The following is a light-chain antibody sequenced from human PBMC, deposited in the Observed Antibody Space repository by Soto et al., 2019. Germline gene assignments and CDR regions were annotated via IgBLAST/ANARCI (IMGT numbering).Light chain of an antibody. Sequence: QSALTQPASVSGSPGQSITISCTGSSSDVCGYNYVSWYQHHPGKAPKLIIYDVSHRPSGVSNRFSGSKSGNTASLTISGLQAEDEADYYCTSYTSSDTLLFGGGTKLTVL. J-gene: IGLJ2*01. CDR1: SSDVCGYNY. V-gene: IGLV2-14*03. CDR3: TSYTSSDTLL. CDR2: DVS.